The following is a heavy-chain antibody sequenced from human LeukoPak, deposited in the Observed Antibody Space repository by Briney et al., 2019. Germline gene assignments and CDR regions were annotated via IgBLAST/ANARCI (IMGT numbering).Heavy chain of an antibody. D-gene: IGHD6-19*01. CDR2: IIPILGIA. CDR1: GGTFSSYT. J-gene: IGHJ4*02. Sequence: SVKVSCKASGGTFSSYTISWVRQAPGQGLEWMRRIIPILGIANYAQKFQGRVTITADKSTSTAYMELSSLRSEDTAVYYCARADIAVAAPSDSWGQGTLVTVSS. CDR3: ARADIAVAAPSDS. V-gene: IGHV1-69*02.